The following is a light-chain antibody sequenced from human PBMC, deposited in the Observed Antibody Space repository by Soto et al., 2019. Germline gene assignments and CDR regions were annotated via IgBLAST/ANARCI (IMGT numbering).Light chain of an antibody. J-gene: IGKJ4*01. CDR3: QQSYSTPIT. Sequence: DIQMTQSPFSLSASVGDRVTITCRASQSISSHLNWYQHKSGTAPKLLIFVASSLQSGVPSRFSGSGYGTVFTLTISNLQPEDSATYYCQQSYSTPITFGGGTKVEI. CDR2: VAS. V-gene: IGKV1-39*01. CDR1: QSISSH.